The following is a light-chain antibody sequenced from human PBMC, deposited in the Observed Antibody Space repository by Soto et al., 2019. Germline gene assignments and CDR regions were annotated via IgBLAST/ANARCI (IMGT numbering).Light chain of an antibody. CDR1: QSVSSN. V-gene: IGKV3-15*01. CDR3: QQYNNWTPWT. J-gene: IGKJ1*01. Sequence: EIVMTQSPVTLSVSPGERATLSCRASQSVSSNLAWYQQKPGQAPRLLIFGASTRATGIPARFSGSGSGTEFTLTIRSLQSEDFALYYCQQYNNWTPWTFGQGTKVEIK. CDR2: GAS.